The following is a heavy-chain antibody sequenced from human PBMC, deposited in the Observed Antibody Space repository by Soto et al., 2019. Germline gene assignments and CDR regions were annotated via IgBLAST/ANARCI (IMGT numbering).Heavy chain of an antibody. CDR3: ARGTHPYSGSHELDY. CDR2: ISGTGGST. CDR1: GFPILDYV. Sequence: QPGGVLRLSCAVSGFPILDYVIDWVRQAPGKGLEWVSSISGTGGSTFYADSVKGRFTISRDNSKNMVYLQMIDLRGEDTALYYCARGTHPYSGSHELDYWGRGTLVTVSS. V-gene: IGHV3-23*01. D-gene: IGHD1-26*01. J-gene: IGHJ4*02.